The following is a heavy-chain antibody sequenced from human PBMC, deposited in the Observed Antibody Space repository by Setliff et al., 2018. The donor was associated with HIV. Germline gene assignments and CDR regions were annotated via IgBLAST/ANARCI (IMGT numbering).Heavy chain of an antibody. J-gene: IGHJ6*03. CDR3: ARETYYYDNPQYYYYYMDV. D-gene: IGHD3-22*01. V-gene: IGHV4-61*02. CDR2: IYTSGST. Sequence: PSETLSLTCTVSGGSISSGSYYWSWIRQPAGKGLEWIGRIYTSGSTNYNPPLKSRVTISVDTPKNQFSLKLRSVTAADTAVYYCARETYYYDNPQYYYYYMDVWGKGTTVTAP. CDR1: GGSISSGSYY.